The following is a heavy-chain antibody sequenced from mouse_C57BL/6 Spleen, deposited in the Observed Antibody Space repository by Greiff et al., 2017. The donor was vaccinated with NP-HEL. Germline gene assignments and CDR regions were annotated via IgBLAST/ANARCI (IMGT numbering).Heavy chain of an antibody. Sequence: EVKLMESGGGLVKPGGSLKLSCAASGFTFSDYGMHWVRQAPEKGLEWVAYLSSGSSTIYYADTVKGRFTISRDNAKNTLFLQMTSLRSEDTAMYYCASGLYDYWGQGTLVTVSA. V-gene: IGHV5-17*01. CDR1: GFTFSDYG. CDR3: ASGLYDY. D-gene: IGHD3-3*01. CDR2: LSSGSSTI. J-gene: IGHJ3*01.